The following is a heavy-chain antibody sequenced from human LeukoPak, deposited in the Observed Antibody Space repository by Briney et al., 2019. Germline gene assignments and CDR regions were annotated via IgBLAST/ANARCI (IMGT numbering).Heavy chain of an antibody. J-gene: IGHJ3*02. Sequence: GGSLRLSCAASGFTFSSYSMNWVRQAPGKGLEWVSSISSSSSYIYYADSVKGRFTISRDNAKNSLYLQMNSLRAEDTAVYYCARGGNYVGDAFDIWGQGTMVTVSS. CDR3: ARGGNYVGDAFDI. CDR1: GFTFSSYS. CDR2: ISSSSSYI. V-gene: IGHV3-21*01. D-gene: IGHD4-11*01.